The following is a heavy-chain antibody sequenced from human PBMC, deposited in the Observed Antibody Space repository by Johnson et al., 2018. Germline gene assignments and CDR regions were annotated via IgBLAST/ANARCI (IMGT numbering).Heavy chain of an antibody. J-gene: IGHJ6*02. CDR2: ISSSGSTI. Sequence: QGQLVQSGGGLVKPGGSLRLSCAASGFTFSDYYMSWIRQAPGKGLEWVSYISSSGSTIYYADSVKGRFTISRDNAKNSLYLQMNSLRVEDTAVDYCARDTIDLYGMDVWGQGTTVTVSS. CDR1: GFTFSDYY. CDR3: ARDTIDLYGMDV. V-gene: IGHV3-11*04. D-gene: IGHD3-3*01.